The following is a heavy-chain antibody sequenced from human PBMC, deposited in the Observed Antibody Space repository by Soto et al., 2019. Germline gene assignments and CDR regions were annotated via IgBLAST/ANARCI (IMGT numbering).Heavy chain of an antibody. V-gene: IGHV3-23*01. CDR2: ISGSGGST. CDR1: GFTFSSYA. Sequence: GGSLRLSCAASGFTFSSYAMSWVRQAPGKGLEWVSAISGSGGSTYYADSVRGRFTISRDNSKNTLYLQMNSLRAEDTAVYYCASPQNYGMDVWGQGTTVTVSS. CDR3: ASPQNYGMDV. J-gene: IGHJ6*02.